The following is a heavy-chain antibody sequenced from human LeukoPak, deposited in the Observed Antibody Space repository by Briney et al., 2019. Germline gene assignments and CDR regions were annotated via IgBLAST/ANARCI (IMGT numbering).Heavy chain of an antibody. Sequence: APVKVSCKASGYTFTGYYMHWVRQAPGQGLEWMGWINPNSGGTNYAQKFQGRVTMTRDTSISTAYMELSRLRSDDTAVYYCARVHCSGGSCYSDYWGQGTLVTVSS. J-gene: IGHJ4*02. CDR3: ARVHCSGGSCYSDY. V-gene: IGHV1-2*02. CDR2: INPNSGGT. CDR1: GYTFTGYY. D-gene: IGHD2-15*01.